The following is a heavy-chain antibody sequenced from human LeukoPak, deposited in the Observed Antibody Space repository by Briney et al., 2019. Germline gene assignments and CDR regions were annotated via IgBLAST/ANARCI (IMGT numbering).Heavy chain of an antibody. J-gene: IGHJ4*02. CDR1: GGTFSSYA. CDR3: ASSTVTTAYGRGY. V-gene: IGHV1-69*13. D-gene: IGHD4-11*01. Sequence: SVKVSCKASGGTFSSYAISWVRQAPGQGLGWMGGIIPIFGTANYAQTFQGGVTITADESTSTAYMELSSLRSEDTAVYYCASSTVTTAYGRGYWGQGTLVTVSS. CDR2: IIPIFGTA.